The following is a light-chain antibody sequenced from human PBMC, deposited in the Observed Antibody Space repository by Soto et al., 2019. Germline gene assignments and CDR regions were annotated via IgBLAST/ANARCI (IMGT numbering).Light chain of an antibody. V-gene: IGKV1-5*03. CDR1: QSISSW. Sequence: DIQMTQSPSTLSASVGDRVTITCRASQSISSWLAWYQQKPGKAPKLLIYKASTLESGVPSNFSGSGSGTEFTLTIARLEPGDFAVYYCQQYGNSPQTFGQGTKVDIK. CDR2: KAS. CDR3: QQYGNSPQT. J-gene: IGKJ1*01.